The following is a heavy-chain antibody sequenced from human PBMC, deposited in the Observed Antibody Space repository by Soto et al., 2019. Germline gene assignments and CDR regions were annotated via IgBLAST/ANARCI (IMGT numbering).Heavy chain of an antibody. D-gene: IGHD2-8*01. CDR2: ISYDGSNK. CDR3: AKSIGVLSGYYYGMDV. CDR1: GFTFSSYG. J-gene: IGHJ6*02. Sequence: QVQLVESGGGVVQPGRSLRLSCAASGFTFSSYGMHWVRQAPGKGLEWVAVISYDGSNKYYADSVKGRFTISRDNSKNTLDLKMNSLRAEDTAVYYCAKSIGVLSGYYYGMDVWGQGTTVTVSS. V-gene: IGHV3-30*18.